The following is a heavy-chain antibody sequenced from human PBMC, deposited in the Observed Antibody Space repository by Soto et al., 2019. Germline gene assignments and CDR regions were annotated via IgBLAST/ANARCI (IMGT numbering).Heavy chain of an antibody. CDR3: ARDPRSWNYVGCWDY. CDR1: GYLFMDYY. D-gene: IGHD3-16*01. V-gene: IGHV1-46*03. CDR2: INPDGGST. Sequence: QVQLVQSGAEVKKPGASMKISCKASGYLFMDYYIHWLRQAPGQGLEWMGVINPDGGSTSYAQRFRGRLTVTAHTSTSTVFLDLNSVTVDDTAFYFCARDPRSWNYVGCWDYWGQGTLVTVST. J-gene: IGHJ4*02.